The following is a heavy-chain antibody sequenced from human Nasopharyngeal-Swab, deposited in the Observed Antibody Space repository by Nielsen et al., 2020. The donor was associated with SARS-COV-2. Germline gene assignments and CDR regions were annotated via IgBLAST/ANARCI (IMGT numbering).Heavy chain of an antibody. D-gene: IGHD6-19*01. Sequence: GESLKISCAASGFTFSSNYMSWVRQAPGKGLEWVSVIYSGGSTYYADSVKGRFTISRDNSKNTLYLQMNSLRAEDTAVYYCARDLYRQQWPLYNYYGMDVWGQGTTVTVSS. J-gene: IGHJ6*02. CDR2: IYSGGST. CDR1: GFTFSSNY. V-gene: IGHV3-53*01. CDR3: ARDLYRQQWPLYNYYGMDV.